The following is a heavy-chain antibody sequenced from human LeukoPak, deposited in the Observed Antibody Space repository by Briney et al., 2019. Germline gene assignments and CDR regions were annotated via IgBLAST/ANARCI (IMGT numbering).Heavy chain of an antibody. CDR2: ISSSSSYI. Sequence: GGSLRLSCAASGFTFSSYSMNWVRQAPGKGLEWVSSISSSSSYIYYEDSVKRRFIISRDNAKNPLYLQMNSLRAEDTAVYYCARGSPSSIAASDYYFDYWGQGSLVTVSS. CDR1: GFTFSSYS. V-gene: IGHV3-21*01. CDR3: ARGSPSSIAASDYYFDY. D-gene: IGHD6-13*01. J-gene: IGHJ4*02.